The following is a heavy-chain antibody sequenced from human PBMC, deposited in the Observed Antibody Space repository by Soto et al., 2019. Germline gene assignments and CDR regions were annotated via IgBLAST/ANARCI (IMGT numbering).Heavy chain of an antibody. CDR2: ISYDGSNK. D-gene: IGHD6-6*01. CDR1: GFTFSSYG. V-gene: IGHV3-30*18. Sequence: PVGSLRLSCAASGFTFSSYGMHWVRQAPGKGLEWVAVISYDGSNKYYADSVRGRFTISRDNSKNTLYLQMNSLRAEDTAVYYCAKDHRGSSSYYYYYGMDVWGQGTTVTVSS. CDR3: AKDHRGSSSYYYYYGMDV. J-gene: IGHJ6*02.